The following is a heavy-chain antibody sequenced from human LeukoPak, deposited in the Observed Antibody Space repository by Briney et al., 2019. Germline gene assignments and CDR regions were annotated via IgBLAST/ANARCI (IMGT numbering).Heavy chain of an antibody. V-gene: IGHV3-23*01. CDR3: AKRGYDSSGYYGYFDY. J-gene: IGHJ4*02. CDR1: GFTFSTYA. Sequence: GGSLRLSCAASGFTFSTYAMSWVCQAPGKGLEWVSVISGSGGSTYYADSVKGRFTISRDNSKNTLYLQMNSLRVEDTAVYYCAKRGYDSSGYYGYFDYWGQGTLVTVSS. D-gene: IGHD3-22*01. CDR2: ISGSGGST.